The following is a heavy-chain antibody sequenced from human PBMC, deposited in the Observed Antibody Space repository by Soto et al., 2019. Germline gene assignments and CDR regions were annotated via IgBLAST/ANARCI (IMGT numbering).Heavy chain of an antibody. D-gene: IGHD5-12*01. J-gene: IGHJ4*02. CDR2: ISYDGSNK. V-gene: IGHV3-30*18. CDR1: GFTFSSYG. CDR3: AKDSEDIVATLPDY. Sequence: QVQLVESGGGVVQPGRSLRLSCAASGFTFSSYGMHWVRQAPGKGLEWVAVISYDGSNKYYADSVKGRFTISRDNSKNTLYLQMNSLRAEDTAVYYCAKDSEDIVATLPDYWGQGTLVTVSS.